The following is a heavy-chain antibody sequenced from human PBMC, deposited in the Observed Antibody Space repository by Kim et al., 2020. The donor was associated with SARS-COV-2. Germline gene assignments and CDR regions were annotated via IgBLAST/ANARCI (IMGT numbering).Heavy chain of an antibody. CDR3: ARGSITMVRGVLYY. Sequence: QKLQGRVTITRDTSASTAYMELSSLRSEDTAVYYCARGSITMVRGVLYYWGQGTLVTVSS. V-gene: IGHV1-3*01. J-gene: IGHJ4*02. D-gene: IGHD3-10*01.